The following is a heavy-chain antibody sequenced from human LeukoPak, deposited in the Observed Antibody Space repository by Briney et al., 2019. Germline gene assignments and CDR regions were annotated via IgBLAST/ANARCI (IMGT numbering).Heavy chain of an antibody. J-gene: IGHJ4*02. CDR2: INHSGST. Sequence: SETLSLTCAVCGGSFSGYYWSWIRQPPGKGMEWIGEINHSGSTNYNPSLKSRVTISVDTSKNQFSLKLSSVTAADTAVYYCASSNPVAGSWYFDYWGQGTLVTVSS. D-gene: IGHD6-19*01. CDR3: ASSNPVAGSWYFDY. V-gene: IGHV4-34*01. CDR1: GGSFSGYY.